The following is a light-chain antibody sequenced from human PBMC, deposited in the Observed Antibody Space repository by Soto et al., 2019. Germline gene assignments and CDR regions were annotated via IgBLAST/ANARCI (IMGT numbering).Light chain of an antibody. CDR1: PSLLHSNGYNY. Sequence: IVMTQSPLSLPVTPGEPASISCRSSPSLLHSNGYNYLDWYLQKPGQSPQLLIYLGSNRASGVPDRFSGSRSGTDFTLKISRVEAEDVGVYYCMQALHTPLTFGQGTKVEIK. V-gene: IGKV2-28*01. CDR3: MQALHTPLT. J-gene: IGKJ1*01. CDR2: LGS.